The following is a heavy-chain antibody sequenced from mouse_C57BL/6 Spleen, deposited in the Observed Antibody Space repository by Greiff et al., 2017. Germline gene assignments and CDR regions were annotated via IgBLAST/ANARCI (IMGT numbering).Heavy chain of an antibody. V-gene: IGHV1-5*01. CDR2: IYPGNSDT. D-gene: IGHD2-3*01. CDR3: TIYDGYSYYFDY. J-gene: IGHJ2*01. CDR1: GYTFTSYW. Sequence: EVQLQQSGTVLARPGASVKMSCKTSGYTFTSYWMHWVKQRPGQGLEWIGAIYPGNSDTSYNQKFKGKAKLTAVTSASTAYMELSSLTNEDSAVYYCTIYDGYSYYFDYWGQGTTLTVSS.